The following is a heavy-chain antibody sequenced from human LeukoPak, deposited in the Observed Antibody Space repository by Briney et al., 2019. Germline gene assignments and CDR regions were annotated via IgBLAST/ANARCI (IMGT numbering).Heavy chain of an antibody. CDR2: ISGSAGRT. CDR3: TRYHGVGDY. Sequence: HPGGSLRLSCAASGFTFSSYAMSWVRLAPGKGLEWVSGISGSAGRTYYADSVKGRFTISRDNSKNTVFLQMNSLKTEDTAVYYCTRYHGVGDYWGQGTLVTVSS. J-gene: IGHJ4*02. CDR1: GFTFSSYA. D-gene: IGHD1-14*01. V-gene: IGHV3-23*01.